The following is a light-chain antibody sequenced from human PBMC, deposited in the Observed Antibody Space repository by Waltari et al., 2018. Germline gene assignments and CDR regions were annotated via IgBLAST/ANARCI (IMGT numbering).Light chain of an antibody. CDR3: QQYNNWLYT. J-gene: IGKJ2*01. V-gene: IGKV3-15*01. CDR1: QSVSSN. CDR2: GAS. Sequence: EIVITQSPATLSVSPGERATLSCRASQSVSSNVTWYQQKPGQAPRHLIHGASTRATGIPARFSGSWSGTEFTLTISSLQSEDFAVYYCQQYNNWLYTFGQGTKLEIK.